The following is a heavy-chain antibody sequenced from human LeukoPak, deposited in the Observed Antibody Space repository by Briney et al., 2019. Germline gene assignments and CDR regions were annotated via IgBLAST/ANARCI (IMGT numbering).Heavy chain of an antibody. D-gene: IGHD3-9*01. Sequence: GGSVRLSCAASGFTFSSYEMNWVRQAPGKGLEWVSYISSSGSTIYYADSVKGRFTISRDNAKNSLYLQMNSLRAEDTAVYYCARGGRYFDWLLGYWGQGTLVTVSS. J-gene: IGHJ4*02. CDR2: ISSSGSTI. CDR1: GFTFSSYE. CDR3: ARGGRYFDWLLGY. V-gene: IGHV3-48*03.